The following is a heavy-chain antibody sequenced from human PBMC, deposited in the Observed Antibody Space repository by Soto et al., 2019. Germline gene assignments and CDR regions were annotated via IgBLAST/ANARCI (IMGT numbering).Heavy chain of an antibody. D-gene: IGHD3-22*01. Sequence: PSETLSLTCAVSGGSISSSNWWSWVRQPPGKGLEWIGEIYHSGSTNYNPSLKSRVTISVDKSKNQFSLKLSSVTAADTAVYYCARVGYYYDSSGYKYYFDYWGQGTLVTVSS. CDR3: ARVGYYYDSSGYKYYFDY. V-gene: IGHV4-4*02. CDR2: IYHSGST. CDR1: GGSISSSNW. J-gene: IGHJ4*02.